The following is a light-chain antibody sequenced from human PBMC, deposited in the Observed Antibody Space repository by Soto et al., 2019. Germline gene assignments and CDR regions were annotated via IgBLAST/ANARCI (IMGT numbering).Light chain of an antibody. J-gene: IGKJ1*01. CDR1: QSVSSSY. V-gene: IGKV3-20*01. Sequence: EIVLTQSPGTLSLSPGERATLSCRASQSVSSSYLAWYQQKPGQAPRLLIYGASSRATGIPDEFSGSGSGTDFTLTISRLEPEDFAVYYCQQYGSSPPTFGQGTKVEIK. CDR2: GAS. CDR3: QQYGSSPPT.